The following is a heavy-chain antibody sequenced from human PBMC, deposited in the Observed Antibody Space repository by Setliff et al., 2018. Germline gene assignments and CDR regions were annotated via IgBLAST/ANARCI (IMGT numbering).Heavy chain of an antibody. V-gene: IGHV1-69*13. CDR2: IIPIFGTA. CDR3: ARVSRTIVAARGFDY. Sequence: SVKVSCKASGGTFINYAISWVRQAPGQGLEWMGGIIPIFGTANYAQKFQGRVTITADESASTAYMELSSLRSEDTAVYYCARVSRTIVAARGFDYWGQGTLVTV. D-gene: IGHD1-26*01. J-gene: IGHJ4*02. CDR1: GGTFINYA.